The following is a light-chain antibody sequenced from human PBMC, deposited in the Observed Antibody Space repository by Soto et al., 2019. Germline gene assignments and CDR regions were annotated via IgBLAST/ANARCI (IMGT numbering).Light chain of an antibody. Sequence: DIQMTQSPSSLSASVGDRVTITCRASQGMNNYLAWYQQKPGKVPKLLIYGASTLQSGVPSRYIGSGSGTDFTLTISSLQPEDVATYYCQNYNSYSRFTFGPGTKVDIK. CDR1: QGMNNY. J-gene: IGKJ3*01. CDR3: QNYNSYSRFT. V-gene: IGKV1-27*01. CDR2: GAS.